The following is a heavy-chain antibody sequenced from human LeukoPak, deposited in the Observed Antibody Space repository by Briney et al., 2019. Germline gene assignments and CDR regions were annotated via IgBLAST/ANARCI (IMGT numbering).Heavy chain of an antibody. V-gene: IGHV1-69*13. CDR1: GGTFSSYA. CDR2: IIPIFGTA. Sequence: SVKVSCKASGGTFSSYASSWVRQAPGQGLEWMGGIIPIFGTANYAQKFQGRVTITADESTSTAYMELSSLRSEDTAVYYCARGGGVVVPAAMPVSYYMDVWGKGTTVTISS. D-gene: IGHD2-2*01. CDR3: ARGGGVVVPAAMPVSYYMDV. J-gene: IGHJ6*03.